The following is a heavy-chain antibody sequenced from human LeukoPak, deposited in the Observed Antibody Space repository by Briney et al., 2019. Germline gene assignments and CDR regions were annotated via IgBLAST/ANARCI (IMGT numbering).Heavy chain of an antibody. CDR3: ARQGGSRTAYYYDSSGYYFDY. V-gene: IGHV1-46*01. D-gene: IGHD3-22*01. CDR2: INPSGGST. J-gene: IGHJ4*02. CDR1: GYTFTSYY. Sequence: ASVKVSCKASGYTFTSYYMHWVRQAPGQGLEWMGIINPSGGSTSYAQKFQGRVTMTRDMSTSTVYMELSSLRSEDTAVYYCARQGGSRTAYYYDSSGYYFDYWGQGTQVTVSS.